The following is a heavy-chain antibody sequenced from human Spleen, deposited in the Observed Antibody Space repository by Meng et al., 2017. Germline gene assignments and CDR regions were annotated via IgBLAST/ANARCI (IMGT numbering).Heavy chain of an antibody. Sequence: VQLVESGGGLIQPVGSLRLSCAASGFTVSSNYMSWVRQAPGKGLECVSVIYSGGVTYYADSVKGRFTISRDNSKNTLYLQINNVRVEDTAVYYCARDTTALDGWGQGTLVTVSS. CDR3: ARDTTALDG. J-gene: IGHJ4*02. CDR1: GFTVSSNY. V-gene: IGHV3-53*01. D-gene: IGHD1-14*01. CDR2: IYSGGVT.